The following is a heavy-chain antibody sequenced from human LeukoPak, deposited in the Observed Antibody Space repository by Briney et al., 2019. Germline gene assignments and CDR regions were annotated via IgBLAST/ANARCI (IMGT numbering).Heavy chain of an antibody. D-gene: IGHD3-22*01. Sequence: PGGSLRLSCAASGFTFSSYVMHWVRQAPGEGLEWVAVISYDGTNKNYADSVKGRFTISRDNSKSTLYLQMSSLRAEDRAVYYCARSEGVVVGGVHFDYWGQGTLVTVSS. V-gene: IGHV3-30*15. J-gene: IGHJ4*02. CDR2: ISYDGTNK. CDR1: GFTFSSYV. CDR3: ARSEGVVVGGVHFDY.